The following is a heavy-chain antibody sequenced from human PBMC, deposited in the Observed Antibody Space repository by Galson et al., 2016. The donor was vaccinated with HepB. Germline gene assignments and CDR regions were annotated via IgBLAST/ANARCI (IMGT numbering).Heavy chain of an antibody. CDR2: NSGGSSYK. Sequence: SLRLSCAASGFTFTRYTMNWVRQSPGKGLEWVSSNSGGSSYKYYADSVKGRFTISRDNSKNSLYLQMNSLRAEDTAIYFCARTPGYSGTWYDAFDNWGPGTIVTVSS. CDR1: GFTFTRYT. V-gene: IGHV3-21*01. CDR3: ARTPGYSGTWYDAFDN. J-gene: IGHJ3*02. D-gene: IGHD6-13*01.